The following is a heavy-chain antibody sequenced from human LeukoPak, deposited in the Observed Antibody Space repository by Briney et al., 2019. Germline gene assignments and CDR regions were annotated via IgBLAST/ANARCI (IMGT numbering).Heavy chain of an antibody. CDR2: ISSSSSYI. V-gene: IGHV3-21*01. CDR3: ARDYIPNTVVPDLDY. D-gene: IGHD4-23*01. J-gene: IGHJ4*02. CDR1: GFTFSSYS. Sequence: GGSLSLSCAASGFTFSSYSMNWVRQAPGKGLEWVSSISSSSSYIYYADSVKGRFTISRDNAKNSLYLQMNSLRAEDTAVYYCARDYIPNTVVPDLDYWGQGTLVTVSS.